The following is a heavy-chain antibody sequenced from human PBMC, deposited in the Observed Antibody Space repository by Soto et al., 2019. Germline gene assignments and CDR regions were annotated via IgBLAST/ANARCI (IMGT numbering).Heavy chain of an antibody. V-gene: IGHV5-51*01. CDR1: GDSCTIYW. CDR3: PRRDYSSSRCSIGPGGYYGMDV. CDR2: IFSDDSDT. Sequence: GASLKISCKGPGDSCTIYWIGWLRQMPGKGVEWIGMIFSDDSDTRHSPSFQGHVTISADKSISTAYLQWSNRKDSGTAMSYCPRRDYSSSRCSIGPGGYYGMDVWGQGTTVTVSS. D-gene: IGHD2-2*01. J-gene: IGHJ6*02.